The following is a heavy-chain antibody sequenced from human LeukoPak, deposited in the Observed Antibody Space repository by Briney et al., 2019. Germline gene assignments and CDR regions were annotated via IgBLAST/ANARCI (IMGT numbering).Heavy chain of an antibody. CDR1: GGTFSSYA. J-gene: IGHJ3*02. Sequence: ASVKVSCKASGGTFSSYAISWVRQAPGRGLEWMGRIIPIFGTANYAQKFQGRVTITTDESTSTAYMELSSLRSEDTAVYYCARGPKGDAFDIWGQGTMVTVSS. CDR2: IIPIFGTA. V-gene: IGHV1-69*05. CDR3: ARGPKGDAFDI.